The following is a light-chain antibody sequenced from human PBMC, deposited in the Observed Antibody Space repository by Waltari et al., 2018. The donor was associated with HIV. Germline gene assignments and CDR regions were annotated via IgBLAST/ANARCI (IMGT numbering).Light chain of an antibody. CDR1: SSNIENDN. V-gene: IGLV1-47*01. CDR2: KDT. Sequence: QSVLTQPPSASGTPGQRVTISCSGSSSNIENDNVYWYQQLTGAAPRLLIYKDTPRPSGVPGRFTGSTSGTSASLAISGLRSEDEADYYCVGWDSRLSGYVFGSGTKVTVL. J-gene: IGLJ1*01. CDR3: VGWDSRLSGYV.